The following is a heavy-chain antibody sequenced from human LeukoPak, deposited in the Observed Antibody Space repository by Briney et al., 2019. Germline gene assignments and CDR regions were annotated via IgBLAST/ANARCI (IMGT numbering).Heavy chain of an antibody. CDR1: GYTLTELS. V-gene: IGHV1-46*01. Sequence: GASVKVSCKVSGYTLTELSMHWVRQAPGQGLEWMGMIYPRDGSTSYAQKFQGRVTVTRDTSTSTVHMELRSLRSDDTAVYFCAREGGRYCSGGSCYSSNGWYGGLNYWGQGTLVTVSS. D-gene: IGHD2-15*01. J-gene: IGHJ4*02. CDR2: IYPRDGST. CDR3: AREGGRYCSGGSCYSSNGWYGGLNY.